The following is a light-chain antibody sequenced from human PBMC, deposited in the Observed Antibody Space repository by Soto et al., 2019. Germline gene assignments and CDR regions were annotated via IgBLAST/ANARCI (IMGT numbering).Light chain of an antibody. CDR1: QGIRSD. CDR3: LQHNSSPWT. Sequence: DIQMTQSPSSLPASVGDRVIITGRASQGIRSDLGWYQQRQGKAPKSLIYAASRLQSGVPSRFRGSGSGTEFTLTVSRLQPEDFGTYYCLQHNSSPWTFGQGTKVDIK. J-gene: IGKJ1*01. V-gene: IGKV1-17*01. CDR2: AAS.